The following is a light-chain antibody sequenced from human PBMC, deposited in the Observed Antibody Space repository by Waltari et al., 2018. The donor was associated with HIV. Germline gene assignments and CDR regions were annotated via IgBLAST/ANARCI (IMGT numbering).Light chain of an antibody. J-gene: IGKJ4*01. CDR2: DAL. CDR1: QDINTF. Sequence: DIQMTQSPSSLSASVGDRVTITCQASQDINTFLNWFQVKPGKAPKLLIYDALNLETGVPSRFSGSGSGTYFTLTISSLQPEDIATYYCQHYENLPLTFGGGTKVEI. V-gene: IGKV1-33*01. CDR3: QHYENLPLT.